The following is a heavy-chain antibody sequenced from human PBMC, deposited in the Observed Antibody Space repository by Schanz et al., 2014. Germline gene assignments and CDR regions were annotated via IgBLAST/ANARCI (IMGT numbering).Heavy chain of an antibody. CDR2: ITYNGGTI. D-gene: IGHD1-1*01. J-gene: IGHJ4*02. Sequence: EVQLVESGGGLVKPGGSLRLSCAASGFTFSSYSMNWVRQAPGKGLEWVSYITYNGGTIYYADSVKGRFTISRDNAKNSLYLEMNSLRAEDTALYYCARDRRNADRDYWGQGTLVTVSS. CDR3: ARDRRNADRDY. CDR1: GFTFSSYS. V-gene: IGHV3-48*01.